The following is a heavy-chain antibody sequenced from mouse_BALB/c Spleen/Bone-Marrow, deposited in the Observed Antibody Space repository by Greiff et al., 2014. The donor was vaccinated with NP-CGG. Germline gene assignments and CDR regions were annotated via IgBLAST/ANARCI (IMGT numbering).Heavy chain of an antibody. CDR3: AGGGGRGGYWYFDV. V-gene: IGHV1-9*01. Sequence: QVHVKQSGAELMKPGASVKISCKATGYTFSSYWIEWVKQRPGHGLEWIGEILPGSGSTNYNEKFKGKATFTADTSSNTAYMQLSSLTSEDSAVYYGAGGGGRGGYWYFDVWGAGTTVTVSS. D-gene: IGHD3-3*01. CDR2: ILPGSGST. CDR1: GYTFSSYW. J-gene: IGHJ1*01.